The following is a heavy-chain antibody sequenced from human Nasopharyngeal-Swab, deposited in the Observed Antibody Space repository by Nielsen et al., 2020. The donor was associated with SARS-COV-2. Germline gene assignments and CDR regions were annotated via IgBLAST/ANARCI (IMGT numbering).Heavy chain of an antibody. CDR2: ISGDGGST. J-gene: IGHJ4*02. D-gene: IGHD1-7*01. V-gene: IGHV3-43*02. Sequence: LSLTCAASGFTFDDYAMHWVRQAPGKGLEWVSLISGDGGSTYYADSVKGRFTISRDNSKNSLYLQMNSLRTEDTALYYCARALHQYNWNYLYYWGQGTLVTVSS. CDR3: ARALHQYNWNYLYY. CDR1: GFTFDDYA.